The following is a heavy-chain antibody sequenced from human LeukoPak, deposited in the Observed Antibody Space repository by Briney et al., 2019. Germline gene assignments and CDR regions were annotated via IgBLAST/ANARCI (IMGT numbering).Heavy chain of an antibody. CDR2: IWYDGSNK. Sequence: GGSLRLSCAASGFTFSSYGMHWVRQAPGKGLEWVAVIWYDGSNKYYAGSVKGRFTISRDNSKNTLYLQMNSLRAEDTAVYYCARGPMVRGVITHGYYYYGMDVWGQGTTVTVSS. J-gene: IGHJ6*02. D-gene: IGHD3-10*01. CDR3: ARGPMVRGVITHGYYYYGMDV. CDR1: GFTFSSYG. V-gene: IGHV3-33*01.